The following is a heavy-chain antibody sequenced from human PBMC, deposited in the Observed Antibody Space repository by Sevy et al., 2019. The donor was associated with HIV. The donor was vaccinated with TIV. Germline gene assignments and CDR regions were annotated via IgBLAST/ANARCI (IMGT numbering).Heavy chain of an antibody. CDR1: GGSFSGYY. Sequence: SETLSLTCAVYGGSFSGYYWSWIRQPPGKGLEWIGEINHSGSTNYNPSLKSRVTISVDTSKNRFSLKLSSVTAADTAVYYCARGGSGIVVVPAGWFDPWGQGTLVTVSS. J-gene: IGHJ5*02. V-gene: IGHV4-34*01. CDR3: ARGGSGIVVVPAGWFDP. D-gene: IGHD2-2*01. CDR2: INHSGST.